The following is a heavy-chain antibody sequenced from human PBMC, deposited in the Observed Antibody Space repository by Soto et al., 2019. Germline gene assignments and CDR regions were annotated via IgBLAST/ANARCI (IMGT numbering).Heavy chain of an antibody. J-gene: IGHJ3*02. Sequence: SVKVSCKASGGTFSSYTISWVRQAPGQGLEWMGRIIPILGIANYAQKFQGRVTITADKSTSTAYMELSSLRSEDTAVYYCARPRYYDYSSASAFDIWSQGTMVTFSS. V-gene: IGHV1-69*02. CDR2: IIPILGIA. D-gene: IGHD3-22*01. CDR1: GGTFSSYT. CDR3: ARPRYYDYSSASAFDI.